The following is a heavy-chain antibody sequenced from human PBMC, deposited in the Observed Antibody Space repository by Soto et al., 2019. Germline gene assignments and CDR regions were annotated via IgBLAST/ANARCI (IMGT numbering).Heavy chain of an antibody. D-gene: IGHD4-17*01. V-gene: IGHV3-30*14. CDR2: ISSRGTDI. J-gene: IGHJ5*02. CDR1: GFLFSTST. Sequence: QARLVQSGGGLAQSGRSLTLSCEASGFLFSTSTLNWVRRAPGKGLEWVAEISSRGTDIYYADSVKGRFTISRDNSKNTLYLLLDRVKSDDTAVYFCATLGRADYPPLAAWGQGTLVTVSS. CDR3: ATLGRADYPPLAA.